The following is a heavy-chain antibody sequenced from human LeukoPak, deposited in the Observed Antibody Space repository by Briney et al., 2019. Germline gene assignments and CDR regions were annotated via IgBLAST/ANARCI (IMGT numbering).Heavy chain of an antibody. V-gene: IGHV1-69*01. Sequence: SVKVSCKASGGTFSSYAISWVRQAPGQGLEWMGGIIPIFGTANYAQKFQGRVTITADESTSTAYMELSSLRSEDTAVYYCARRAGKYYYDSSGFQYFQHWGQGTLVTVSS. J-gene: IGHJ1*01. D-gene: IGHD3-22*01. CDR3: ARRAGKYYYDSSGFQYFQH. CDR1: GGTFSSYA. CDR2: IIPIFGTA.